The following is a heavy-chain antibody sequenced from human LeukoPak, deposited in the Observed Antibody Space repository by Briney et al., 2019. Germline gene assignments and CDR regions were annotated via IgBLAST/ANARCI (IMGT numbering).Heavy chain of an antibody. Sequence: GGSLRLSCAASGFTFSSYAMHWVRQAPGKGLEWVAVISYDGSNKYYADSVKGRFTISRDNSKNTLYLQMNSLRAEDTAVYYCARKWFGEYSLDYWGQRTLVTVSS. J-gene: IGHJ4*02. D-gene: IGHD3-10*01. CDR3: ARKWFGEYSLDY. CDR2: ISYDGSNK. CDR1: GFTFSSYA. V-gene: IGHV3-30-3*01.